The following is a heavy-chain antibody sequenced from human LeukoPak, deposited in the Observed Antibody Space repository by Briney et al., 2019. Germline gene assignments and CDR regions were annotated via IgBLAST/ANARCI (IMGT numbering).Heavy chain of an antibody. CDR2: IYPGDSET. CDR1: GYRFTNYW. V-gene: IGHV5-51*01. D-gene: IGHD2-15*01. Sequence: GESLKISCKGSGYRFTNYWIGWVRQMPGKGLEWMGIIYPGDSETRYSPSFQGQVTISADKSISTAYLQWSSLKASDTAMYYCARLWKISGSGEFDYWGQGTLVTVSS. J-gene: IGHJ4*02. CDR3: ARLWKISGSGEFDY.